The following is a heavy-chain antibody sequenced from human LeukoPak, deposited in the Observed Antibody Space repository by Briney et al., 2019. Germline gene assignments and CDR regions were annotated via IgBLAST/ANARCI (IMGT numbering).Heavy chain of an antibody. Sequence: GGSLRLSCAASGFTFSTFAMTWVRQAPGKGLEWVSAISASGGSTYYADSVKGRFTISRDNSKKMLLLQMNSLRAEDTAVYYCASSTQHYDRPIYHWGQGTLVTVSS. V-gene: IGHV3-23*01. J-gene: IGHJ1*01. CDR3: ASSTQHYDRPIYH. CDR2: ISASGGST. D-gene: IGHD3-16*01. CDR1: GFTFSTFA.